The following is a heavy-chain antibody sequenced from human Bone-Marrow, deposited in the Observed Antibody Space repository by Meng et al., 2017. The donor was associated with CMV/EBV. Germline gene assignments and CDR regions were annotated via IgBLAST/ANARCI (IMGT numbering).Heavy chain of an antibody. D-gene: IGHD2-15*01. Sequence: SETLSLTCTVSGGTISSSSYYWGWIRQPPGKGLEWIGSIYYSGSTYYNPSLKSRVTISVDTSKNQFSRKLSSVTAADTAVYYCARGGVVVVAAPTPDVWGQGTTVTVSS. CDR2: IYYSGST. CDR1: GGTISSSSYY. J-gene: IGHJ6*02. V-gene: IGHV4-39*01. CDR3: ARGGVVVVAAPTPDV.